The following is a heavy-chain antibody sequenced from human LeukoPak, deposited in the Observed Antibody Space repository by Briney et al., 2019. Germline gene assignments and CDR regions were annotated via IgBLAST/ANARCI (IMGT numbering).Heavy chain of an antibody. CDR2: IYYSGST. D-gene: IGHD4-23*01. CDR3: ARDPTVVNYYYYGMDV. Sequence: SETLSLTCTVSGGSISSYYWRWIRQPPGKGLEWIGYIYYSGSTNYNPSLKSRVTISVDTSKNQFSLKLSSVTAADTAVYYCARDPTVVNYYYYGMDVWGQGTTVTVSS. J-gene: IGHJ6*02. CDR1: GGSISSYY. V-gene: IGHV4-59*01.